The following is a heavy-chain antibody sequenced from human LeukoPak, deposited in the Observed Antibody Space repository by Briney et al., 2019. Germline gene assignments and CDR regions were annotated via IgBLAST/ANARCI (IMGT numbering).Heavy chain of an antibody. CDR3: AKTGRPNNSGWYRWFDP. V-gene: IGHV4-4*09. J-gene: IGHJ5*02. Sequence: PSDTLSLTCTVSGDSISAYYWSWIRQPPGKGLEWIGCICNRGGTNYNPPLKSRVTISVDTSKNQFSLNLSSVTAADTAVYYCAKTGRPNNSGWYRWFDPWGQGTLVTVSS. CDR2: ICNRGGT. CDR1: GDSISAYY. D-gene: IGHD6-19*01.